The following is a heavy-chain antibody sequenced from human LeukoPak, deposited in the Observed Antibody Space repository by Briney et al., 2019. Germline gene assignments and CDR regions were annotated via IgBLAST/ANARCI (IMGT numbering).Heavy chain of an antibody. Sequence: PGGSLRLSCAASGFTFSSYGMHWVRQAPGKGLEWVAVIWYDGSNKYYADSVKGRFTISRDNSKNTLYLQMNSLRAEDTAVYYCARSLEDYYYYGMDVWGKGTTVTVS. CDR3: ARSLEDYYYYGMDV. CDR1: GFTFSSYG. D-gene: IGHD3-3*01. J-gene: IGHJ6*04. V-gene: IGHV3-33*01. CDR2: IWYDGSNK.